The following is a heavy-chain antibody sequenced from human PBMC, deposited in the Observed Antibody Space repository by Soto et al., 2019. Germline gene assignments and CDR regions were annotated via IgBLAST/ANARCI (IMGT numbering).Heavy chain of an antibody. Sequence: GGSLRLSCAASGFTVSSNYMSWVRQAPGKGLEWVSVIYSGGSTYYADSVKGRFTISRDNSKNTLYLQRNSLRAEDTAVYYCARGSEQLVFDYWGQGTLVTVSS. CDR1: GFTVSSNY. D-gene: IGHD6-6*01. CDR3: ARGSEQLVFDY. V-gene: IGHV3-53*01. CDR2: IYSGGST. J-gene: IGHJ4*02.